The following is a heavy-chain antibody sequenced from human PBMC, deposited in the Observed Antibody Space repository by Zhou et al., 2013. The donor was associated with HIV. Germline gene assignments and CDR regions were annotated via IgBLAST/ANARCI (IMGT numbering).Heavy chain of an antibody. Sequence: QVQLVQSGAEVRKPGDSVNVSCKASGYGFINYGIIWVRQAPGQGLEWMGGIIPIFGTANYAQKFQGRVTITRDTSISTAYMELSSLRSEDTAVYYCARGRALEPNWFDSWGQGTLVIVSS. CDR1: GYGFINYG. D-gene: IGHD3-3*01. J-gene: IGHJ5*01. CDR2: IIPIFGTA. CDR3: ARGRALEPNWFDS. V-gene: IGHV1-69*06.